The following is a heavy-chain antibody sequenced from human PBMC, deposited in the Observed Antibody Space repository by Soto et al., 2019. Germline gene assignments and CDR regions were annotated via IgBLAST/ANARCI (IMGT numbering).Heavy chain of an antibody. CDR1: GYTFTSYD. CDR3: ARTRPARYSGYDHIIINDY. CDR2: MNPNSGNT. D-gene: IGHD5-12*01. J-gene: IGHJ4*02. V-gene: IGHV1-8*01. Sequence: ASVKVSCKASGYTFTSYDINWVRQATGQGLEWMGWMNPNSGNTGYAQKFQGRVTMTRNTSISTAYMELSSLRSEDTAVYYCARTRPARYSGYDHIIINDYWGQGTLVTVSS.